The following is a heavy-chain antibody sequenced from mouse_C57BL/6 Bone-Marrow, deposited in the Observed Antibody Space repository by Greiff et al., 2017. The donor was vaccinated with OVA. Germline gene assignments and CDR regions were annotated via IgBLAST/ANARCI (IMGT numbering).Heavy chain of an antibody. CDR2: IWRGGST. Sequence: QVQLKESGPGLVQPSQSLSLTCTVSGFSFTSYGVHWVRQSPGKGLEWLGVIWRGGSTDYYEAFISRLRISKNNSKSQVFFKMNSLQAYDTAIYYCTRRDLLCAMDYWGQGTSVTVSS. J-gene: IGHJ4*01. CDR3: TRRDLLCAMDY. V-gene: IGHV2-2*01. CDR1: GFSFTSYG. D-gene: IGHD2-1*01.